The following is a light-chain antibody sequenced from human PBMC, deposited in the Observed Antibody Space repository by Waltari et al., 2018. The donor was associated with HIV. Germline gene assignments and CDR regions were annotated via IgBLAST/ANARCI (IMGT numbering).Light chain of an antibody. Sequence: EIVLTQSPAPLSVSPGEVATLPCRASQSVSSNVAWYQQKPGQAPRLLIYGASTRDTGIPARFSGSGSGTEFTLTISSLQSEDFAVYYCQQYKNWPALTFGGGTKVEIK. CDR2: GAS. CDR1: QSVSSN. J-gene: IGKJ4*01. V-gene: IGKV3-15*01. CDR3: QQYKNWPALT.